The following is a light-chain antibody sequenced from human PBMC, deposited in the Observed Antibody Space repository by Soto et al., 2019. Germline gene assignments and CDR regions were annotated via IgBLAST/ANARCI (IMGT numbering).Light chain of an antibody. CDR2: DTS. Sequence: EIVMTQSPATLSVSPGERATLSCRASQSVNSNYLAWYQQKPGQAPRLLIYDTSTRATDIPARFSGSGSGTEFTLTISSLQSEDFAEYHCQQYNNWPQTFGQGTKVDIK. V-gene: IGKV3-15*01. CDR1: QSVNSN. CDR3: QQYNNWPQT. J-gene: IGKJ1*01.